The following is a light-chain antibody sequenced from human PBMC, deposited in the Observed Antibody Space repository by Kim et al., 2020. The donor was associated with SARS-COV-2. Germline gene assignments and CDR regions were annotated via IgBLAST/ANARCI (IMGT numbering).Light chain of an antibody. CDR3: QTWGTGIRV. Sequence: QPVLTQSPSASASLGASVKLTCTLSSGHSSYAIAWHQQQPEKGPRYLMKLNSDGSHSKGDGILDRFSGSSSGAERYLTISSLQSEDEADYYCQTWGTGIRVFGTGTQLTVL. J-gene: IGLJ1*01. CDR1: SGHSSYA. V-gene: IGLV4-69*01. CDR2: LNSDGSH.